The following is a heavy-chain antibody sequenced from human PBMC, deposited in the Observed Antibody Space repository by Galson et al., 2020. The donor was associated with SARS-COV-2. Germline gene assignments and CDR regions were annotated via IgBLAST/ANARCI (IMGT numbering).Heavy chain of an antibody. CDR1: GFTFSGYS. V-gene: IGHV3-21*01. CDR3: ARDSSQGGLLRLDPRPAEGYCMDV. Sequence: GGSLRLSCAASGFTFSGYSMHWVRQAPGKGLEWVSTITSSSSNIAYADSVKGRFTISRDNAKNSLYLQMNSLRSEDTAVYYWARDSSQGGLLRLDPRPAEGYCMDVGGQGTTVTVSS. D-gene: IGHD3-3*01. CDR2: ITSSSSNI. J-gene: IGHJ6*02.